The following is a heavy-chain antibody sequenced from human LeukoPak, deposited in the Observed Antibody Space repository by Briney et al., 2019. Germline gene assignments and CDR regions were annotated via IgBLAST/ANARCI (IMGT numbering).Heavy chain of an antibody. D-gene: IGHD3-16*01. CDR2: ISPYDGST. CDR3: ARERGGIGFKGDY. V-gene: IGHV1-18*01. J-gene: IGHJ4*02. Sequence: GASVKVSCRASGYTFTSYGISWVRQAPGHGLEWMGWISPYDGSTKYARNLQGRVTMTTDTSTSTAYMELRSLRSDDTAVYYCARERGGIGFKGDYWGQGTLVTVSS. CDR1: GYTFTSYG.